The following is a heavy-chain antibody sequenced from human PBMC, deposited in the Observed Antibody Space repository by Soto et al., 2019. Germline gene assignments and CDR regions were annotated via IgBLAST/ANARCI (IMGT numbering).Heavy chain of an antibody. CDR3: AREWVPTGTANWFDP. CDR1: GFTFSSYW. CDR2: IKQDGSEK. J-gene: IGHJ5*02. D-gene: IGHD1-1*01. V-gene: IGHV3-7*01. Sequence: GGSLRLSCAASGFTFSSYWMSWVRQAPGKGLEWVANIKQDGSEKYYVDSVKGRFTISRDNAKNSLYLQMNSLRAEDTAVYYCAREWVPTGTANWFDPWGQGTLVTVSS.